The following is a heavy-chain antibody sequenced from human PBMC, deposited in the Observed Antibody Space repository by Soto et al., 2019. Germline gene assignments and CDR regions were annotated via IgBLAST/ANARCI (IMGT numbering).Heavy chain of an antibody. CDR3: ASPSKWELHGMDV. CDR1: GGTFSSYA. CDR2: TIPIFGTA. Sequence: QAQLVQSGAEVKKPGSSVKVSCKASGGTFSSYAISSVRQAPRHAPEWMGGTIPIFGTATSAQKFQGRVTTTADDSTSTGYMELSSLRSEDTAVYYCASPSKWELHGMDVWGQGTTVTVSS. D-gene: IGHD1-26*01. V-gene: IGHV1-69*01. J-gene: IGHJ6*02.